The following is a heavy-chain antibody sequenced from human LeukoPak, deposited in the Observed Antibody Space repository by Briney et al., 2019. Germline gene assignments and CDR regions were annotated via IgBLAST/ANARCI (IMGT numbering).Heavy chain of an antibody. CDR3: ARDVAAAT. CDR1: GGSISSHY. V-gene: IGHV4-59*11. J-gene: IGHJ4*02. D-gene: IGHD6-13*01. CDR2: IYYSGST. Sequence: SETLSLTCTVSGGSISSHYWSWIRQPPGKGLEWIGNIYYSGSTNYNPSLKSRVTISVDTSKNQFSLKLSSVTAADTAVYYCARDVAAATWGRGTLVTVSS.